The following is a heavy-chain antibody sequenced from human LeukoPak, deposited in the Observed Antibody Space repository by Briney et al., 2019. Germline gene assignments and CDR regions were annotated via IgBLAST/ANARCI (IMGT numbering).Heavy chain of an antibody. Sequence: GGSLRLSCAASGFTFSAYGMHWVRQAPGKGLEWVAVIWFDGSNKDYADSVKGRFTISRDSSKNTLYLQMNSLRAEDTAVYCCARDQGYFEYWGQGTLVTVSS. J-gene: IGHJ4*02. CDR2: IWFDGSNK. CDR1: GFTFSAYG. V-gene: IGHV3-33*08. CDR3: ARDQGYFEY.